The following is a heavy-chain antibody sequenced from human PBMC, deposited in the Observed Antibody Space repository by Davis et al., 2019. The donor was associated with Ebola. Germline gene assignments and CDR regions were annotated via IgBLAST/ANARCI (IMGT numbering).Heavy chain of an antibody. CDR2: IYYSGST. V-gene: IGHV4-31*03. J-gene: IGHJ4*02. Sequence: PSETLSLTCTVSGGSISSGGYYWSWIRQHPGKGLEWIGYIYYSGSTYYNPSLKSRVTISVDTSKNQFSLKLSSVTAADTAVYYCASPHQIRGTDYFDCWGQGTLVTVSS. CDR1: GGSISSGGYY. D-gene: IGHD2-2*01. CDR3: ASPHQIRGTDYFDC.